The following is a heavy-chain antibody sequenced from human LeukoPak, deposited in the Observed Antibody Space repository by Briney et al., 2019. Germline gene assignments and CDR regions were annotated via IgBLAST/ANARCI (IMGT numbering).Heavy chain of an antibody. CDR2: INTDGSTT. CDR1: GFTFNAHW. CDR3: ARDLNWNQADY. V-gene: IGHV3-74*01. Sequence: GGSLTLSCAASGFTFNAHWMHWVRHTPEKGLVWLSLINTDGSTTNYADAVKGRFTISGDNAKDTLYLQMNSLRVEDTAVYYCARDLNWNQADYWGQGSLVTVSS. J-gene: IGHJ4*02. D-gene: IGHD1-20*01.